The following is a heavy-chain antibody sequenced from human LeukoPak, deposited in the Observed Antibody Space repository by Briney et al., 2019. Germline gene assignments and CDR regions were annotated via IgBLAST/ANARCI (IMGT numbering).Heavy chain of an antibody. CDR1: GGSISSYY. J-gene: IGHJ5*02. D-gene: IGHD3-3*01. CDR3: ARHNPPYYDFWSGYSYSNWFDP. Sequence: SETLSLTRTVSGGSISSYYWSWIRQPPGKGLEWIGYIYTSGSTNYNPSLKSRVTISVDTSKNQFSLKLSSVTAADTAVYYCARHNPPYYDFWSGYSYSNWFDPWGQGTLVTVSS. V-gene: IGHV4-4*09. CDR2: IYTSGST.